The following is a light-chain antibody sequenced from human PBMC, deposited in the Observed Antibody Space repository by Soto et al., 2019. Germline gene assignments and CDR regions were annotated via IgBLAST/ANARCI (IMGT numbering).Light chain of an antibody. Sequence: QSVLTQPPSVSGSPGQSVTISCTGTSSDVGSYNRVSWYQQPPGTAPKLMIYEVSNRPSGVPDRFSGSKSGNTASLTISGLQAEEAADYYCSSYTSSSTLVFGGGTKLTVL. V-gene: IGLV2-18*02. CDR2: EVS. J-gene: IGLJ2*01. CDR1: SSDVGSYNR. CDR3: SSYTSSSTLV.